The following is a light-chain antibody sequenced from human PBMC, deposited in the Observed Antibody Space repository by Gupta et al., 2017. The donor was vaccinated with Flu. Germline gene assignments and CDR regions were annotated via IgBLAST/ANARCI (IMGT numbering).Light chain of an antibody. Sequence: SSELTQDPSVSVALGQTVRITCQGDSLRSSYASWYQQKPGQDPVLVIYGENNRPSGIPDRFFGSSSGNTASLTITGAQAEDEGDYYCNSRDSSGNHVVFGGGTKLTVL. CDR1: SLRSSY. CDR3: NSRDSSGNHVV. J-gene: IGLJ2*01. V-gene: IGLV3-19*01. CDR2: GEN.